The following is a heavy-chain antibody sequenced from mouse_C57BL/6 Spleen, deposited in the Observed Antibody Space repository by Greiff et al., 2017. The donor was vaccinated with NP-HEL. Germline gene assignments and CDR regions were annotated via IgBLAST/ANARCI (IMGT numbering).Heavy chain of an antibody. J-gene: IGHJ3*01. CDR3: ARYDYDERPWFAY. Sequence: EVQVVESEGGLVQPGSSMKLSCTASGFTFSDYYMAWVRQVPEKGLEWVANINYDGSSTYYLDSLKSRFIISRDNAKNILYLQMSSLKSEDTATYYCARYDYDERPWFAYWGQGTLVTVSA. V-gene: IGHV5-16*01. CDR2: INYDGSST. D-gene: IGHD2-4*01. CDR1: GFTFSDYY.